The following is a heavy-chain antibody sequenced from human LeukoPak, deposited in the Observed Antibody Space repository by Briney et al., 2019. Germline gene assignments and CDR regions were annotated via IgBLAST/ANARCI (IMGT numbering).Heavy chain of an antibody. CDR3: ARGGISVAQGWFDP. J-gene: IGHJ5*02. Sequence: GGSLRLSCAASGFTFSSYWMSWVRQAPGKGLEWVANIKQDGSEKYYVDSAKGRFTISRDNAKNSLYLQMNSLRAEDTAVYYCARGGISVAQGWFDPWGQGTLVTVSS. CDR1: GFTFSSYW. D-gene: IGHD6-19*01. V-gene: IGHV3-7*04. CDR2: IKQDGSEK.